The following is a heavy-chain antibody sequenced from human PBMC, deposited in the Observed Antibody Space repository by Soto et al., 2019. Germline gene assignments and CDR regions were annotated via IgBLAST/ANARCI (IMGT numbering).Heavy chain of an antibody. J-gene: IGHJ5*02. V-gene: IGHV3-23*01. CDR3: AKDRERCSRTSCYEGCWFYP. CDR2: ISGSSGST. Sequence: GGSVRQSGVDSEFVYRGYPMSRVSQAPGKGLEWVSAISGSSGSTYYADSVKGRFTISRDNSKNTLYLQMNSLRAEDTAVYYCAKDRERCSRTSCYEGCWFYPWGQGTLVTVSS. CDR1: EFVYRGYP. D-gene: IGHD2-2*01.